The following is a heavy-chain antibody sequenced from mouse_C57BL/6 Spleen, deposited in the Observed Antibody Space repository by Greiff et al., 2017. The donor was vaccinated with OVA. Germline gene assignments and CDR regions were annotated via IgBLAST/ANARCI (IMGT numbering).Heavy chain of an antibody. CDR1: GYTFTDYY. CDR2: IYPGSGNT. Sequence: QVQLKESGAELVRPGASVKLSCKASGYTFTDYYINWVKQRPGQGLEWIARIYPGSGNTYYNEKFKGKATLTAEKSSSTAYMQLSSLTSEDSAVYFCARGGGYPWYFDVWGTGTTVTVSS. D-gene: IGHD2-2*01. CDR3: ARGGGYPWYFDV. J-gene: IGHJ1*03. V-gene: IGHV1-76*01.